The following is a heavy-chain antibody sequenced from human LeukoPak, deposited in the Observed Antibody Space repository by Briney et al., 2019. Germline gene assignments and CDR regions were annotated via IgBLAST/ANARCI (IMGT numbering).Heavy chain of an antibody. CDR3: AREYSSSWYGYFDY. J-gene: IGHJ4*02. CDR1: GFTFNNYG. V-gene: IGHV3-23*01. Sequence: PGGSLRLSCAVSGFTFNNYGMSWVRQAPGKGLEWVSAISGSGFNTYYADSVKGRFTISRDNSKNTLYLQMNSLRAEDTAVYYCAREYSSSWYGYFDYWGQGTLVTVSS. CDR2: ISGSGFNT. D-gene: IGHD6-13*01.